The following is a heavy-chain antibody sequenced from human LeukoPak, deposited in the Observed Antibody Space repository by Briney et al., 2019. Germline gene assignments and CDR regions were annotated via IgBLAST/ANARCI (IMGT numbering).Heavy chain of an antibody. CDR1: GGSISSGGYY. Sequence: AQTLSLTCTLSGGSISSGGYYWSWIRQHPGKGLAWIGYIYYSGSPYYNPYLKSRVTISVDTSKNQFSLKLSSVTAADTAVYYGARDRGAIQPWGQGTLVTASS. D-gene: IGHD3-10*01. J-gene: IGHJ5*02. CDR3: ARDRGAIQP. CDR2: IYYSGSP. V-gene: IGHV4-31*03.